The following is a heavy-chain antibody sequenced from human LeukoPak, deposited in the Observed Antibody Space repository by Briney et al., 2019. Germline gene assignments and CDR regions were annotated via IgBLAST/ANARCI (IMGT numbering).Heavy chain of an antibody. V-gene: IGHV3-21*01. CDR2: ISTVSTYT. CDR3: PRDGSGFYYYYYMDV. J-gene: IGHJ6*03. CDR1: GFTFTDYS. Sequence: GGSLRLSCAASGFTFTDYSMTWVRQAPGKGLEWVSSISTVSTYTFYSDSVKGRFTISRDNRKNTLYLQMSSLSAEETAVYYCPRDGSGFYYYYYMDVWGRGTAVTVSS. D-gene: IGHD6-25*01.